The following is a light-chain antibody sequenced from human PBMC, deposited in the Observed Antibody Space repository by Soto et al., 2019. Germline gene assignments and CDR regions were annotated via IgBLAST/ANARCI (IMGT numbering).Light chain of an antibody. Sequence: EIVLTQSPATLSLSPGERATLSCRASQSVGSYLAWYQQKPGQAPRLLIYDASNRATGIPARFSGSGSGTVFSLTISSLEPEDFAGYFCQQRSNWLTFGGGTKVEIK. CDR2: DAS. J-gene: IGKJ4*01. CDR3: QQRSNWLT. CDR1: QSVGSY. V-gene: IGKV3-11*01.